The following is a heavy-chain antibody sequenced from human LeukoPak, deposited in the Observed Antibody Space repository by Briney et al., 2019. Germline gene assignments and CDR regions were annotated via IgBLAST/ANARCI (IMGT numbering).Heavy chain of an antibody. Sequence: KSGGSLRLSCAGSGFPFSGYSMNWVRQTPGKGLEWVSSMSILSGITYYAESVKGRFTVSRDNAKNLLHLQMNSLRVEDTGIYYCAREFEYSTSGAGYWGQGTLVTVSS. V-gene: IGHV3-21*01. D-gene: IGHD6-6*01. CDR3: AREFEYSTSGAGY. CDR2: MSILSGIT. CDR1: GFPFSGYS. J-gene: IGHJ4*02.